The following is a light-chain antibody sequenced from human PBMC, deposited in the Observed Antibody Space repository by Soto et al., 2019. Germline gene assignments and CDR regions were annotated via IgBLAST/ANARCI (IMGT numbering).Light chain of an antibody. V-gene: IGKV3-20*01. CDR3: QQYGSSSYT. Sequence: EIVLTQSPGTLSLSPRERATLSCRASQSISSSYLAWYQQKPGQAPRLLIYAASSRATGIPDRFSGSGSGTDFTLTISRLEPEDFAVYYCQQYGSSSYTFGQGTQLEIK. CDR1: QSISSSY. J-gene: IGKJ2*01. CDR2: AAS.